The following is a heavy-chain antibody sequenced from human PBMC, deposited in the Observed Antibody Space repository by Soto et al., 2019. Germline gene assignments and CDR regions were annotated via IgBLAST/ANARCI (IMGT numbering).Heavy chain of an antibody. CDR2: ISWNSGSI. D-gene: IGHD6-19*01. V-gene: IGHV3-9*01. Sequence: GGSLRLSCAASGFTFDDYAMHWVRQAPGKGLEWVSGISWNSGSIGYADSVKGRFTISRDNAKNSLYLQMNSLRAEDTALYYCAKDDFYSSGLFDYWGQGTLVTISS. CDR3: AKDDFYSSGLFDY. CDR1: GFTFDDYA. J-gene: IGHJ4*02.